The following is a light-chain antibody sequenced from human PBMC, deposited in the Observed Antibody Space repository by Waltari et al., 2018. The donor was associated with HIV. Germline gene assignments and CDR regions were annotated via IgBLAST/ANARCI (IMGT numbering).Light chain of an antibody. CDR1: SANIGSNL. Sequence: QSVLTQPPSASGTPGQRVTFSCSGSSANIGSNLVDWYQKRPGKAPRLLIYKNNQRPSGVPDRFSGSKSGTSASLAISGLQSEDEADYYCAAWDDSLNGHVLFGGGTKLTVL. CDR3: AAWDDSLNGHVL. CDR2: KNN. J-gene: IGLJ2*01. V-gene: IGLV1-44*01.